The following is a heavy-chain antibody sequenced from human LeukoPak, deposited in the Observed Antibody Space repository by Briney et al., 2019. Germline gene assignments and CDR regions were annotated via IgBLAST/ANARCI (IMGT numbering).Heavy chain of an antibody. V-gene: IGHV4-30-2*01. D-gene: IGHD4-17*01. J-gene: IGHJ4*02. Sequence: SETLSLTCAVSGGSISSGGYSWSWIRQPPGKGLEWIGYIYHSGSTYYNPSLKGRVTISVDRSKNQFSLKLSSVTAADTAVYYCARDNGDYGLGYWGQGTLVTVSS. CDR2: IYHSGST. CDR1: GGSISSGGYS. CDR3: ARDNGDYGLGY.